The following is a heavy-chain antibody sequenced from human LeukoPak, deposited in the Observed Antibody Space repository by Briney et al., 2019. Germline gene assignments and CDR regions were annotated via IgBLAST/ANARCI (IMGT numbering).Heavy chain of an antibody. CDR1: GYTFTSYV. CDR2: ISAYNGNT. Sequence: AAVKVSCKASGYTFTSYVMNWVRQAPGQGLEWMGWISAYNGNTNYAQKLQGRVTMTTDTSTSTAYMELRSLRSDDTAVYYCARTEMATNPFDYWGQGTLVTVSS. J-gene: IGHJ4*02. D-gene: IGHD5-24*01. V-gene: IGHV1-18*01. CDR3: ARTEMATNPFDY.